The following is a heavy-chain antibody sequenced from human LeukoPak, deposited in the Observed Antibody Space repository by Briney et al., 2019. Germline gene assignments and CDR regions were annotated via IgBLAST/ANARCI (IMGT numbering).Heavy chain of an antibody. J-gene: IGHJ3*02. CDR1: GFTFSHYW. Sequence: GGFLRLSCAASGFTFSHYWMSWVRQAPGKGLEWLANIKQDGSEKYYVDSVKGRFTISRDNAKNSLYLQMNSQRAEDTAIYYCARDQGALDIWGQGTMVTVSS. CDR3: ARDQGALDI. CDR2: IKQDGSEK. V-gene: IGHV3-7*01.